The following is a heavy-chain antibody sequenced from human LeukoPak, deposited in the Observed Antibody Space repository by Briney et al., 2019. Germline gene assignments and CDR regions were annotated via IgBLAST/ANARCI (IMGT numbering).Heavy chain of an antibody. CDR3: ARGRPTADYDILTGYYRPGLYYFDY. D-gene: IGHD3-9*01. V-gene: IGHV4-34*01. Sequence: SETLSLTCAVYGGSFSGYYWSWIRQPPGKGLEWIGEINYSGSTNYNPSLKSRVTISVDTSKNQFSLKLSSVTAADTAVYYCARGRPTADYDILTGYYRPGLYYFDYWGQGTLVTVSS. J-gene: IGHJ4*02. CDR2: INYSGST. CDR1: GGSFSGYY.